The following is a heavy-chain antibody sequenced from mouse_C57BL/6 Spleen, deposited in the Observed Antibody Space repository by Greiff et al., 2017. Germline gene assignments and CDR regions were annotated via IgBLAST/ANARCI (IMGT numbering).Heavy chain of an antibody. V-gene: IGHV1-50*01. Sequence: QVQLQQPGAELVKPGASVKLSCKASGYTFTSYWMQWVKQRPGQGLEWIGEIDPSDSYTNYNQKFKGKATLTVDTSSSTAYMQLSSLTSEDSAVYYCARSVRRYFDVWGTGTTVTVSS. CDR1: GYTFTSYW. CDR2: IDPSDSYT. J-gene: IGHJ1*03. CDR3: ARSVRRYFDV.